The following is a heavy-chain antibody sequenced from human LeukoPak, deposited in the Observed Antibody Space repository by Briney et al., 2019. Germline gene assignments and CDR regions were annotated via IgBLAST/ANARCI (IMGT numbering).Heavy chain of an antibody. CDR3: ARGLDY. Sequence: GRSLRLSCAASGFTFSNYAMHWVRQAPGKGLEWVAVISYDGSNKYYADSVKGRFTISRDNSKNTLYLQMNSLRAEDTAVYYCARGLDYWGQGTLVTVSS. V-gene: IGHV3-30-3*01. CDR2: ISYDGSNK. J-gene: IGHJ4*02. CDR1: GFTFSNYA.